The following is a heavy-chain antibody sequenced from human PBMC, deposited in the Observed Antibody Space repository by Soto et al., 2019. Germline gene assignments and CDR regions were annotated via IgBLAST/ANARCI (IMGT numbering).Heavy chain of an antibody. CDR2: ISSGGST. J-gene: IGHJ4*02. D-gene: IGHD5-12*01. CDR1: AFTFSNYG. Sequence: GSLRLSCVASAFTFSNYGMSWVRQAPGKGLEWVSAISSGGSTFYAESVKGRFTISRVNSKNTLYLQMNSLRAEDTAVYYCAKENSGYEKWGQGTLVTVSS. CDR3: AKENSGYEK. V-gene: IGHV3-23*01.